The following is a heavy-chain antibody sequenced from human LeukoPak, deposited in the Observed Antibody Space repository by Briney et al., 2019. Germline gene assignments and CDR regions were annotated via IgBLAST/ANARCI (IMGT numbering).Heavy chain of an antibody. CDR3: ARRGDSRGWYFNY. CDR1: GFTFRSYA. J-gene: IGHJ4*02. D-gene: IGHD6-19*01. Sequence: GGSLRLSCAASGFTFRSYAMHWVRQAPGKGLEWVTVISYDGNDKDYADSVKGRFTISRDNSKNTLYLQMDSLRAEDTAVYYCARRGDSRGWYFNYWGQGTLVTVSS. V-gene: IGHV3-30-3*01. CDR2: ISYDGNDK.